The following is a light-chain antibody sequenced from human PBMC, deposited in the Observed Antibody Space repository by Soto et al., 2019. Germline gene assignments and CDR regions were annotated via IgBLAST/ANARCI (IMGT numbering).Light chain of an antibody. CDR2: WAS. Sequence: DIVMTQSPDFLAVSLGERATINFRSSQSVFDSSDNKNYLAWYQQKPGQPPKLLIYWASTRESGVPDRFSGSGSGTGFTLTISSLRTEDVAVYYCQQYFTTPITFGQGTRLEI. J-gene: IGKJ5*01. CDR3: QQYFTTPIT. CDR1: QSVFDSSDNKNY. V-gene: IGKV4-1*01.